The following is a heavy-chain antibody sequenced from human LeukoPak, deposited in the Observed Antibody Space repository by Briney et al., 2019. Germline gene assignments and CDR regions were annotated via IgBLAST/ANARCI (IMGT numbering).Heavy chain of an antibody. CDR2: ISYDGSNK. D-gene: IGHD2-2*02. V-gene: IGHV3-30*04. CDR3: ARDGDQLLYLTVYGMDV. CDR1: GFTFSSYA. J-gene: IGHJ6*02. Sequence: GGSLRLSCAASGFTFSSYAMHWVRQAPGKGREWVAVISYDGSNKYYADSVKGRFTISRDNSKNTLYLQMNSLRAEDTAVYYCARDGDQLLYLTVYGMDVWGQGTTVTVSS.